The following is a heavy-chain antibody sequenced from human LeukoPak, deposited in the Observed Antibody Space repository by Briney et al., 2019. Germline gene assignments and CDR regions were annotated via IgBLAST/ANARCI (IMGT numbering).Heavy chain of an antibody. CDR3: TREGADFWSGYYIDY. V-gene: IGHV3-49*04. D-gene: IGHD3-3*01. J-gene: IGHJ4*02. Sequence: GRSLRLSCTASGFTFGDYAMSWVRQAPGKGLEWVGFIRSKAYGGTTEYAASVKGRFTISRDDSKSIAYLQMNSLKTEDTAVYYCTREGADFWSGYYIDYWGQGTLVTVSS. CDR2: IRSKAYGGTT. CDR1: GFTFGDYA.